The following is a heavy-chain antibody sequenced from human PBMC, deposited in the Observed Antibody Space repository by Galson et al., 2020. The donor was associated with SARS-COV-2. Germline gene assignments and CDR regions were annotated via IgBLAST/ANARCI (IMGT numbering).Heavy chain of an antibody. CDR3: ATSIAAAASDAFDI. CDR1: GGSISSYY. Sequence: SENLSLTCTVSGGSISSYYWSWIRQPAGKGLEWIGRIYTSGSTNYNPSLKSRVTMSVDTSKNQFSLKLSSVTAADTAVYYCATSIAAAASDAFDIWGQGTMVTVSS. J-gene: IGHJ3*02. D-gene: IGHD6-13*01. V-gene: IGHV4-4*07. CDR2: IYTSGST.